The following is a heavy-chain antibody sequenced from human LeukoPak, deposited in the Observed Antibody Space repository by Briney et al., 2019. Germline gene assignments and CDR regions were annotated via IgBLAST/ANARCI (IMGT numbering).Heavy chain of an antibody. CDR2: INPSGGST. D-gene: IGHD3-9*01. CDR3: ARRDYDILTGYGNWFDP. J-gene: IGHJ5*02. CDR1: VYSFTRYY. Sequence: ASVKVSRKASVYSFTRYYMHWVRPAPAQGLEWMGIINPSGGSTSYAQKFQGRVTMTRDTSTSTVYMELSSLRSEDTAVYYCARRDYDILTGYGNWFDPWGQGTLVTVSS. V-gene: IGHV1-46*01.